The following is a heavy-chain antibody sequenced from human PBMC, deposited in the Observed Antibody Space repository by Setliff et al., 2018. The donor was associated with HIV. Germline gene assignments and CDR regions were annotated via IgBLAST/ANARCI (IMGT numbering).Heavy chain of an antibody. V-gene: IGHV4-59*08. Sequence: NPSETLSLTCTVSGGFISTYYWTWIRQSPGKGLEWIGHVSYSGSTNYNPSLKSRVTISVDTSKNHFSLNLNSVTAADTAIYYCARRRPPPSEMYSSYYMDVWGKGTAVTVSS. CDR2: VSYSGST. CDR1: GGFISTYY. D-gene: IGHD3-3*01. CDR3: ARRRPPPSEMYSSYYMDV. J-gene: IGHJ6*03.